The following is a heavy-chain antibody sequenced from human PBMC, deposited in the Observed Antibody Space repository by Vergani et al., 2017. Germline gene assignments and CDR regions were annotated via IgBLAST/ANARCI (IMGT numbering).Heavy chain of an antibody. J-gene: IGHJ4*02. CDR3: ATADPTMTTVTTWDY. Sequence: QVQLVQSGAEVKKPGASVKVSCKASGYTFTSYYMHWVRQAPGQGLEWMGIINPSGGSTSYAQKFQGRVTMTEDTSTDTAYMELSSLRSEDTAVYYCATADPTMTTVTTWDYWGQGTLVTVSS. CDR1: GYTFTSYY. D-gene: IGHD4-17*01. V-gene: IGHV1-46*01. CDR2: INPSGGST.